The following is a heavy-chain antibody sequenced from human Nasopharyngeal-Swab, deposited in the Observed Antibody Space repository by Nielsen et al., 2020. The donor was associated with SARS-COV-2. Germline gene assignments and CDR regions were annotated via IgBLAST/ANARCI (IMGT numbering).Heavy chain of an antibody. CDR1: GYTFANYH. J-gene: IGHJ4*02. CDR3: ARDGSTWGDSEN. V-gene: IGHV1-46*01. Sequence: ASVKVSCKASGYTFANYHIFWLRQAPGQGLEWMGQIKPGDDRKSYPQRFRDRLTMTRDMSTDTVYMELTSLTSEDTAVYFCARDGSTWGDSENWGQGTLVTVSS. D-gene: IGHD3-10*01. CDR2: IKPGDDRK.